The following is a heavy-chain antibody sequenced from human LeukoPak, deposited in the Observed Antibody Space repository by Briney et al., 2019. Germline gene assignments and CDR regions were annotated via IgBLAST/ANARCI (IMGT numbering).Heavy chain of an antibody. CDR1: GGSISSYY. CDR3: ARGGPGDFWSGYYYYYGMDV. V-gene: IGHV4-59*01. CDR2: IYYSGST. Sequence: SETLSLTCTVSGGSISSYYWSWIRQPPGKGLEWIGYIYYSGSTNYNPSLKSRVTISVDTSKNQFSLKLSSATAADTAVYYCARGGPGDFWSGYYYYYGMDVWGQGTTVTVSS. D-gene: IGHD3-3*01. J-gene: IGHJ6*02.